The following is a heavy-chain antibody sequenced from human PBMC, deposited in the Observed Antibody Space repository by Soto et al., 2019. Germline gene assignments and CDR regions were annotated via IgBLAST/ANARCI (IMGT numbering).Heavy chain of an antibody. D-gene: IGHD2-2*01. V-gene: IGHV1-2*02. Sequence: QVQLVQSGAEVKKPGASVKVSCKASGYTFTGYYMHWVRQAPGQGLEWMGWINPTSGDTSYAQKFQGRVTMTRDTSITTADMELSRLRSDDTAVFYCARGQCTSTSCYGSDYYYCLDVWGQGTTVTVSS. CDR2: INPTSGDT. CDR3: ARGQCTSTSCYGSDYYYCLDV. J-gene: IGHJ6*02. CDR1: GYTFTGYY.